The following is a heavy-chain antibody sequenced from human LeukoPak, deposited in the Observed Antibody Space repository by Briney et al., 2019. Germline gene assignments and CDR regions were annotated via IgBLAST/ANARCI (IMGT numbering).Heavy chain of an antibody. CDR1: GGSISSYY. J-gene: IGHJ5*02. D-gene: IGHD6-13*01. CDR3: ARAQQPGLFWFDP. V-gene: IGHV4-4*09. Sequence: SETLSLTCTVSGGSISSYYWSWIRQPPGKGLEWIGYIYTSGSTNYNPSLKSRVTISVDTSKNQFSLKLSSVTAADTAVYYCARAQQPGLFWFDPWGQGTLVTVSS. CDR2: IYTSGST.